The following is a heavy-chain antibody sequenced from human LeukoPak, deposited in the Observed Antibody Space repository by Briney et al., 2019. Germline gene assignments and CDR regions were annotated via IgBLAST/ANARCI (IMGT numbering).Heavy chain of an antibody. J-gene: IGHJ4*02. CDR1: GGSISSHY. V-gene: IGHV4-59*11. CDR3: ARVYGDYVDY. Sequence: AETLSLTCTVSGGSISSHYWSWIRQPPGKGLEWIGYIYYSGSTNYNPSLKSRVTISVDTSKNQFSLKLSSVTAADTAVYYCARVYGDYVDYWGQGTLVTVSS. D-gene: IGHD4-17*01. CDR2: IYYSGST.